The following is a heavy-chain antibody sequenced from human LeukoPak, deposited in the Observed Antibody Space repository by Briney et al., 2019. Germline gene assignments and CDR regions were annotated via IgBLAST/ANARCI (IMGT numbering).Heavy chain of an antibody. V-gene: IGHV3-33*01. CDR1: GFTFSSYG. Sequence: GGSLRLSCAASGFTFSSYGMHWVRQAPGKGLEWVAVIWYDGSNKYYADSVKGRFTISRDNSKNTLYLQMNSLRAEDTAVYYCARDPVVAYYDSSGYSFDYWGQGTLVTVSS. CDR3: ARDPVVAYYDSSGYSFDY. J-gene: IGHJ4*02. CDR2: IWYDGSNK. D-gene: IGHD3-22*01.